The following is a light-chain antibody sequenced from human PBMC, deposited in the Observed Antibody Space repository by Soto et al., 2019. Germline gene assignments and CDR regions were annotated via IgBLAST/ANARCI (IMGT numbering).Light chain of an antibody. Sequence: QSALTQPPSASGSPGQSVTISCTGTSSDVGAYNYVSWYQQHPGKAPKVIIYEVNQRPSGVPERFSGAKSGNTASLTVSGLQAEDEADYYCSSYAGAISKIFGGGTKVTVL. CDR1: SSDVGAYNY. J-gene: IGLJ2*01. CDR2: EVN. CDR3: SSYAGAISKI. V-gene: IGLV2-8*01.